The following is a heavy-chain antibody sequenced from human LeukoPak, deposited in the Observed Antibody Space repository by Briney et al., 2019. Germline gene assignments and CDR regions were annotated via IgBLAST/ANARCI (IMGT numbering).Heavy chain of an antibody. CDR3: AIGPGVRPAPY. V-gene: IGHV1-69*06. Sequence: ASVKVSCKASGYTFNTHGITWVRQAPGQGLEWMGGIIPIFGTANYAQKFQGRVTITADKSTSTAYMELSSLRSEDTAVYYCAIGPGVRPAPYWGQGTLVTVSS. D-gene: IGHD3-16*02. CDR2: IIPIFGTA. CDR1: GYTFNTHG. J-gene: IGHJ4*02.